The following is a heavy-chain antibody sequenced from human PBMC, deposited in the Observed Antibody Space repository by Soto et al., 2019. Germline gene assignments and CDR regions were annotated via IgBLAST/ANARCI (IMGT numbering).Heavy chain of an antibody. V-gene: IGHV3-7*01. J-gene: IGHJ5*02. Sequence: EVQLVESGGGLFQPGGSLRPSCEAPGFTFSSYGMSWVRQAPGKGLEWVAKIKQDGSEKYYVDSVKGRFTISRDNAKNSLYLQMNSLRAEDTAVYYCAREEADSSADLIDPWGQGTLVTVSS. CDR1: GFTFSSYG. D-gene: IGHD6-19*01. CDR3: AREEADSSADLIDP. CDR2: IKQDGSEK.